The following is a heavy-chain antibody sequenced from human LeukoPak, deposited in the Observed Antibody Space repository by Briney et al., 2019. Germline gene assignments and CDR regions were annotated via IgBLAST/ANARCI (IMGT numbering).Heavy chain of an antibody. V-gene: IGHV3-30*02. Sequence: GGSLRLSCAASGFTFSASDMNWVRQAPGKGLEWVAFIRYDGINKYYADSVKGRFTISRDSFKNTLYPQMNSLRPEDTAVYYCAKEGDYYGSGSYRDGFDIWGQGTRATVSS. D-gene: IGHD3-10*01. CDR1: GFTFSASD. CDR3: AKEGDYYGSGSYRDGFDI. J-gene: IGHJ3*02. CDR2: IRYDGINK.